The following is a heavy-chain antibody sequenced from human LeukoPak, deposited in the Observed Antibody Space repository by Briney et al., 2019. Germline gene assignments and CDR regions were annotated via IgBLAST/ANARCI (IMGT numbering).Heavy chain of an antibody. V-gene: IGHV4-59*01. J-gene: IGHJ4*02. CDR2: ICYSGST. CDR1: GGSISSYY. D-gene: IGHD1-26*01. Sequence: SETLSLTCTVSGGSISSYYWSWIRQPPGKGLEWIGYICYSGSTNYNPSLKSRVTISVDTSKNQFSLKLSSVTAADTAVYYCARAGGSYQGLFDYWGQGTLVTVSS. CDR3: ARAGGSYQGLFDY.